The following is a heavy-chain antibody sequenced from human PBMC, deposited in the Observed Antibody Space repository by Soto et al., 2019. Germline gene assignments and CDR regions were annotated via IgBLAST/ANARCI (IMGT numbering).Heavy chain of an antibody. CDR2: ISAYNGNT. V-gene: IGHV1-18*01. Sequence: QAKLVQSGVEVKKPGASVKVSCKASGYSFTNYGITWVRQAPGQGFEWLGWISAYNGNTNYAQKFQGRVNMTTDASTTTAYLELRSPRSDDTAVYYSAEDRGVAPPVAGNTHYYYYMDVWGKGTTVTVSS. J-gene: IGHJ6*03. D-gene: IGHD6-13*01. CDR1: GYSFTNYG. CDR3: AEDRGVAPPVAGNTHYYYYMDV.